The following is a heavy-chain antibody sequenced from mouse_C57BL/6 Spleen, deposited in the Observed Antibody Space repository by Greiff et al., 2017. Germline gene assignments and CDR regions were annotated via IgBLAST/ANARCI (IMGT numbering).Heavy chain of an antibody. D-gene: IGHD2-12*01. V-gene: IGHV2-5*01. CDR1: GFSLTSYG. CDR2: IWRGGST. J-gene: IGHJ4*01. CDR3: AKHDGYAMDY. Sequence: VKVVESGPGLVQPSQSLSITCTVSGFSLTSYGVHWVRQSPGKGLEWLGVIWRGGSTDYNAAFMSRLSITKDNSKSQVFFKMNSLQADDTAIYYCAKHDGYAMDYWGQGTSVTVSS.